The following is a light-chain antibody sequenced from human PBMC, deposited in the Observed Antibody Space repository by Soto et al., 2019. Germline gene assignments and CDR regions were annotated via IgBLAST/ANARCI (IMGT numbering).Light chain of an antibody. V-gene: IGLV2-23*01. J-gene: IGLJ1*01. Sequence: VLTQPASVSGSPGQSITVSCAGTSSDVGGYNLVSWYQQHPGKAPKLIIYEGTERPSGISPRFSGSKSGNTASLTISGLQAEDEADYYCSSYTSSSIYVFGSGTKVTVL. CDR1: SSDVGGYNL. CDR3: SSYTSSSIYV. CDR2: EGT.